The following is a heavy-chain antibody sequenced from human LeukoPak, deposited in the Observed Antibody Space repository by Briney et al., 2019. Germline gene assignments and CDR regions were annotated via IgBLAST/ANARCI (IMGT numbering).Heavy chain of an antibody. J-gene: IGHJ6*02. CDR1: GFTFSNAW. CDR3: VRDMDV. V-gene: IGHV3-7*03. Sequence: GGSLRLSCAASGFTFSNAWMNWVRQAPGKGLEWVANIKQDESEIYYVDSVKGRFTISRDNTKNSLYLQMNSLRVEDTALYYCVRDMDVWGQGTTVTVSS. CDR2: IKQDESEI.